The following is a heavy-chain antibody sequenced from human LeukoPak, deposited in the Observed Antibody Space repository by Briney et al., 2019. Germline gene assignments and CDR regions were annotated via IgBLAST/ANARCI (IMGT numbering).Heavy chain of an antibody. V-gene: IGHV3-74*01. CDR3: VRDGEHYDFDS. Sequence: GGSLRLSCAASGFSFSDYYIHWVRQAPGKGLVWVSRINGVGSDRIYADSVKGRFTISRDNARNMVYLQMNSLRVEDTAMYYCVRDGEHYDFDSWGQGTLVTVSS. D-gene: IGHD3-3*01. J-gene: IGHJ5*01. CDR2: INGVGSDR. CDR1: GFSFSDYY.